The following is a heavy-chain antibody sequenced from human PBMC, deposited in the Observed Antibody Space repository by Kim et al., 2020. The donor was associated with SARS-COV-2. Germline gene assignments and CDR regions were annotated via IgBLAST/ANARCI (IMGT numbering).Heavy chain of an antibody. CDR3: ANGPKRIFGVAPTLNWFDP. CDR1: GFTFSSYA. J-gene: IGHJ5*02. V-gene: IGHV3-23*01. D-gene: IGHD3-3*01. CDR2: ISGSGGST. Sequence: GGSLRLSCAASGFTFSSYAMSWVRQAPGKGLEWVSAISGSGGSTYYADSVKGRFTISRDNSKNTLYLQMNSLRAEDTAVYYCANGPKRIFGVAPTLNWFDPWGQGTLVTVSS.